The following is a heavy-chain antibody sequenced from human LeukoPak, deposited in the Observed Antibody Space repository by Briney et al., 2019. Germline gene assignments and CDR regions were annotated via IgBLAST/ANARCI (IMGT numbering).Heavy chain of an antibody. Sequence: SQTLSLTRTVSGGSISSGSYYWSWIRQPAGKGLEWIGRIYTSGSTNYNPSLKSRVTISVDTSKNQFSLKLSSVTAADTAVYYRASLRRVTVTNSYNWFDPWGQGTLVTVSS. CDR2: IYTSGST. CDR3: ASLRRVTVTNSYNWFDP. J-gene: IGHJ5*02. CDR1: GGSISSGSYY. D-gene: IGHD4-17*01. V-gene: IGHV4-61*02.